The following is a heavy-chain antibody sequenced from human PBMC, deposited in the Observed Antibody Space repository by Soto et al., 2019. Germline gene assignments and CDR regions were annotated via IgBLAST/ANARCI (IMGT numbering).Heavy chain of an antibody. D-gene: IGHD6-6*01. V-gene: IGHV4-59*07. CDR3: ARGGIAARKGRWFDP. CDR2: IHYSGST. CDR1: GGSLSDYY. J-gene: IGHJ5*02. Sequence: SDTLSLTCTVSGGSLSDYYWTWLRQPPGKGLEWIGYIHYSGSTNYNPSLKSRVTISVDTSKNQFSLKLRSVTAADTAMYHCARGGIAARKGRWFDPWGQGAPVTVSS.